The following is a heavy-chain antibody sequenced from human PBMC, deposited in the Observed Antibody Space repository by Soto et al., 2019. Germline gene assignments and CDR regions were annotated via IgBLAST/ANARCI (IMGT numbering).Heavy chain of an antibody. V-gene: IGHV4-4*02. D-gene: IGHD6-13*01. CDR2: SHQSGNT. CDR3: ATRYTSRFY. Sequence: QVQLQESGPGLVKPSGTLSLTCAVSGVSISSHDWWTWVRQPPGKGLEWIGESHQSGNTHYNSSLESIVTISLDKSKNQFSLNVSSVTVADTAVYYCATRYTSRFYWGQGTLVTVSS. J-gene: IGHJ4*02. CDR1: GVSISSHDW.